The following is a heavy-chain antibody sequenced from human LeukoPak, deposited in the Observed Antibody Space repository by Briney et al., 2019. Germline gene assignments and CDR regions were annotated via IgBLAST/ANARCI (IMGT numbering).Heavy chain of an antibody. V-gene: IGHV3-66*01. CDR3: AREPLTGYYFDY. J-gene: IGHJ4*02. D-gene: IGHD1-14*01. CDR2: LYSGGST. CDR1: GFIISSNY. Sequence: GGSLRLSCEASGFIISSNYMSWVRQAPGKGLEWVSILYSGGSTYYADSVKGRFTVSRDNSKNTLSLQMNSLRAEDTAVYYCAREPLTGYYFDYWGQGTLVTVSS.